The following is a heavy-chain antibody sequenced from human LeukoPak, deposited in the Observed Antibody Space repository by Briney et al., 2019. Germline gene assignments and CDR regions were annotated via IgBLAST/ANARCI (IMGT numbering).Heavy chain of an antibody. V-gene: IGHV4-61*02. CDR2: IYTSGST. CDR1: GGSISSGSYY. CDR3: ARDPYDDYVGWFDP. D-gene: IGHD4-17*01. Sequence: SETLSLTCTVSGGSISSGSYYWSWIQQPAGKGLEWIGRIYTSGSTNYNPSLKSRVTISVDTSKNQFSLKLSSVTAADTAVYYCARDPYDDYVGWFDPWGQGTLVTVSS. J-gene: IGHJ5*02.